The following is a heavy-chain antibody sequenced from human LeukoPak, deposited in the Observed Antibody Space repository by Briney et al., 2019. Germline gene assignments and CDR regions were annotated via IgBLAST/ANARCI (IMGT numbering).Heavy chain of an antibody. CDR3: ARAITTGETLPYFDY. CDR2: SSYRGST. CDR1: GGSISSYY. Sequence: PSETLSLACSVSGGSISSYYWSWIRQPPGKGLEWIGYSSYRGSTNYNPSLKGRVTVSGDTSKNQFSLKLTSVSAADTAVYYCARAITTGETLPYFDYWGQGTLVTVSS. J-gene: IGHJ4*02. V-gene: IGHV4-59*08. D-gene: IGHD1-1*01.